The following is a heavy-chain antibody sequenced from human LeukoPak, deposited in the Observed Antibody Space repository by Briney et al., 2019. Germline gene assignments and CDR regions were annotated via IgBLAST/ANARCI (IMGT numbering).Heavy chain of an antibody. V-gene: IGHV1-2*02. Sequence: ASVKASCKTSGYSFTDYYMHWVRQAPGQGLEWMGWINPNSGGTSSAQKFQGRVTMIRDTSITTVYMEVSWLTSDDTAIYYCARADRLHGGPYLIGPWGQGTLVTVSS. CDR2: INPNSGGT. D-gene: IGHD2-21*01. J-gene: IGHJ5*02. CDR1: GYSFTDYY. CDR3: ARADRLHGGPYLIGP.